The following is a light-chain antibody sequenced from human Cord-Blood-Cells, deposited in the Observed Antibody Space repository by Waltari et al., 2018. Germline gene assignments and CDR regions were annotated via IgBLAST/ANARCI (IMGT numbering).Light chain of an antibody. CDR3: RQSYSTWT. CDR1: QSISSY. J-gene: IGKJ1*01. CDR2: AAS. V-gene: IGKV1-39*01. Sequence: DIQRTQSQSSLSASVGDRVTITCRASQSISSYLSWYQQKPGNAPKLLIHAASSLQSGVLSRFSSSGSGTDFTLTISILQPEDFATYYCRQSYSTWTFGQGTKVEIK.